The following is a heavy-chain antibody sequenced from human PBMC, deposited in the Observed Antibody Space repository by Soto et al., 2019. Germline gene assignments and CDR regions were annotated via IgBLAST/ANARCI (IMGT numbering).Heavy chain of an antibody. CDR2: ISAYNGNT. CDR3: ANSKITYYYDSSGYYSEYFDY. D-gene: IGHD3-22*01. J-gene: IGHJ4*02. Sequence: QVQLVQSGAEVKKPGASVKVSCKASGYTFTSYGISWVRQAPGQGLEWMGWISAYNGNTNYAQKLQDRVTMTTDTSTSTGYMELRSLRSDDTAVYYCANSKITYYYDSSGYYSEYFDYWGQGTLVTVSS. CDR1: GYTFTSYG. V-gene: IGHV1-18*01.